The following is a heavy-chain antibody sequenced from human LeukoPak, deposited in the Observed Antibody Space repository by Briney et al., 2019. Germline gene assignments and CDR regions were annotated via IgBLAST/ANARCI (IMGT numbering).Heavy chain of an antibody. V-gene: IGHV3-53*01. CDR3: ARGVADYYDSSGYQN. CDR1: GFTVSSIY. Sequence: GGSLRLSCAASGFTVSSIYMSWVRQAPGKGLEWVSVIYSGGKTNYADSVKGRFTISRDNSKNTLYLQMNSLRAEDTAMYYCARGVADYYDSSGYQNWGQGTLVTVSS. J-gene: IGHJ4*02. D-gene: IGHD3-22*01. CDR2: IYSGGKT.